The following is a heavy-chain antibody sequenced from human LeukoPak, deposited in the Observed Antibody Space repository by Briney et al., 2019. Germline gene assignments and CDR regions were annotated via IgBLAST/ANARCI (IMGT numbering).Heavy chain of an antibody. CDR1: GFTFSSYG. D-gene: IGHD6-13*01. CDR2: IWYDGSNK. V-gene: IGHV3-33*06. CDR3: AKQQLSSWEIDY. Sequence: GRFLRLSCAASGFTFSSYGMHWVRQAPGKGLEWVAVIWYDGSNKYYADSVKGRFTISRDNSKNTLYLQMNSLRAEDTAVYYCAKQQLSSWEIDYWGQGTLVTVSS. J-gene: IGHJ4*02.